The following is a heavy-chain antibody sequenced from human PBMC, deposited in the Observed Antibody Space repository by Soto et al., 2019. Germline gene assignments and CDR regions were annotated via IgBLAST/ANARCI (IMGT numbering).Heavy chain of an antibody. J-gene: IGHJ4*02. CDR3: ARARLRRLPGTPSFGNPIFDY. V-gene: IGHV4-59*01. D-gene: IGHD4-17*01. CDR1: GGSISSYY. CDR2: IYYSGST. Sequence: SETLSLTCTVSGGSISSYYWSWIRQPPGKGLEWIGYIYYSGSTNYNPSLKSRVTISVDTSKNQFSLKLSSVTAADTAVYYCARARLRRLPGTPSFGNPIFDYWGQGTLVTV.